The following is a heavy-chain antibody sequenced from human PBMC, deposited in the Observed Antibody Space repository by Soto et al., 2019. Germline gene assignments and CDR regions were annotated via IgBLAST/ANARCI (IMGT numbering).Heavy chain of an antibody. Sequence: EVQLVESGGGLVKPGGSLRLSCAASGFTFSSYSMNWVRQAPGKGLEWVSSISSSSSYIYYADSVKGRFTIARDNAKNSLYLQMNSLRAEDTAVYYCARAPLDSSSWYVYFDYWGQGTLVTVSS. V-gene: IGHV3-21*01. CDR3: ARAPLDSSSWYVYFDY. D-gene: IGHD6-13*01. J-gene: IGHJ4*02. CDR2: ISSSSSYI. CDR1: GFTFSSYS.